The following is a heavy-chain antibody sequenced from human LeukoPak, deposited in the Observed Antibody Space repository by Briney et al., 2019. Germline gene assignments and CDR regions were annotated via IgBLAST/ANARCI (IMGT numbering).Heavy chain of an antibody. V-gene: IGHV4-34*01. Sequence: SETLSLTCAVYGGSFSGYYWSWIRQPPGKGLEWIGEINHSGSTNYNPSLKSRVTISVDTSKNQFSLKLSSVTAADTAVYYCARFPLARGAAAGTDAYYFDYWGQGTLVTVSS. CDR1: GGSFSGYY. D-gene: IGHD6-13*01. CDR2: INHSGST. CDR3: ARFPLARGAAAGTDAYYFDY. J-gene: IGHJ4*02.